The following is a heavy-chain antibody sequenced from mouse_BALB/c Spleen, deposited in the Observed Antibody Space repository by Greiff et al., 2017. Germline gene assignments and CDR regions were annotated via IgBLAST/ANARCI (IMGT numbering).Heavy chain of an antibody. Sequence: QVQLKQSGAELVRPGVSVKISCKGSGYTFTDYAMHWVKQSHAKSLEWIGVISTYYGDASYNQKFKGKATMTVDKSSSTAYMELARLTSEDSAIYYCARDYTAYWGQGTLVTVSA. CDR3: ARDYTAY. J-gene: IGHJ3*01. CDR1: GYTFTDYA. CDR2: ISTYYGDA. V-gene: IGHV1S137*01. D-gene: IGHD2-13*01.